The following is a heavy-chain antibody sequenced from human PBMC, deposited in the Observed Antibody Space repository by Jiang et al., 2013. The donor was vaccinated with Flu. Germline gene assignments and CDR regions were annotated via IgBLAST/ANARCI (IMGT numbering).Heavy chain of an antibody. CDR2: ISYDGNED. D-gene: IGHD6-19*01. V-gene: IGHV3-30*18. J-gene: IGHJ4*01. CDR3: AKGQTVAGEFDS. CDR1: GFIFDIYG. Sequence: ESGGGVVRPGRSLRLSCAASGFIFDIYGMHWVRQAPGKGLEWVASISYDGNEDTYADSVKGRLTISRDNSENTVSLHMNSLRPEDTAIYYCAKGQTVAGEFDSWGQGSLVTVSP.